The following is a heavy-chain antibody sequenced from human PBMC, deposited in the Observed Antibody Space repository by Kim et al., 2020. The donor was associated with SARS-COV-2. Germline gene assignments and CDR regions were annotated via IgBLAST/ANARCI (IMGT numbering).Heavy chain of an antibody. V-gene: IGHV3-9*01. D-gene: IGHD3-3*02. CDR1: GFTFDDFA. CDR3: AKSTSINW. J-gene: IGHJ5*01. CDR2: ISWNGANI. Sequence: GGSLRLSCVASGFTFDDFAMHWVRQVPGKGLEWLSTISWNGANIAYADSVEGRFGISRDNAENSLFLRMNNLRPDDTGCYYCAKSTSINW.